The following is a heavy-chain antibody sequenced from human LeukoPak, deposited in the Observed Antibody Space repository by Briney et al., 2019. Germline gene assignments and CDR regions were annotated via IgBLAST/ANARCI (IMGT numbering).Heavy chain of an antibody. CDR3: ARGSKGSSSGPSWFDP. Sequence: PETLSLTCNVSSGSISNYCWNWIRQPAGKGLEWIGRIYTTGTTNYNPSLKSRVTMSLDTSKNQFSLRLSSVTAADTAVYYCARGSKGSSSGPSWFDPWGQGTLVTVSS. CDR2: IYTTGTT. V-gene: IGHV4-4*07. J-gene: IGHJ5*02. D-gene: IGHD6-6*01. CDR1: SGSISNYC.